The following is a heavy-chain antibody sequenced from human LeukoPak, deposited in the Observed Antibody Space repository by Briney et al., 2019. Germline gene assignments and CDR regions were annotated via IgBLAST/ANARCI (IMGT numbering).Heavy chain of an antibody. D-gene: IGHD6-13*01. J-gene: IGHJ4*02. V-gene: IGHV4-59*01. CDR3: ARGGVPGQQLDY. Sequence: SETLSLTCTVSGGSISSYYWSWIRQPPGKGLEWIGYIYYSGSTNYNPSLKSRVTISVDTSKNQFSLKLSSVTAADTAVYYCARGGVPGQQLDYWGPGTLVTVSS. CDR2: IYYSGST. CDR1: GGSISSYY.